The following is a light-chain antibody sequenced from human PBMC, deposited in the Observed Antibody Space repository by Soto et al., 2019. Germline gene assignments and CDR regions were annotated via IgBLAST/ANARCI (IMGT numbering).Light chain of an antibody. CDR3: QQSYSTPRT. J-gene: IGKJ1*01. V-gene: IGKV1-39*01. CDR2: AAS. CDR1: QSISSY. Sequence: DIQMTQSPSSLSASVGDTVTITCRASQSISSYLNWYQQKKGKAPKLLIYAASSLQSGVPSRFSGSGYGTDFNLTISSLQPEDFATYYCQQSYSTPRTFGQGTKVDIK.